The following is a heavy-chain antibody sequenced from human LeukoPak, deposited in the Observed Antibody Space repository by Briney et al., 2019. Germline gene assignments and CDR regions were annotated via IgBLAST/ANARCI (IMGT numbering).Heavy chain of an antibody. CDR3: ARLGYCSGGSCYSRYYYGMDV. V-gene: IGHV5-51*01. CDR1: GYSFTSYW. D-gene: IGHD2-15*01. CDR2: IYPGDSDT. Sequence: GESLKISCKGSGYSFTSYWIGWMRQMPGKGLEWMGIIYPGDSDTRYSPSYQGQVTISADKSISTAYLQWSSLKASDTAMYYYARLGYCSGGSCYSRYYYGMDVWGQGTTVTVSS. J-gene: IGHJ6*02.